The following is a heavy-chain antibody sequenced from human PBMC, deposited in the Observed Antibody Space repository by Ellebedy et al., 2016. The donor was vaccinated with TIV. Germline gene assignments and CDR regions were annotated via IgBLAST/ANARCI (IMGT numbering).Heavy chain of an antibody. CDR3: ARDCSGGSCHQYYYYYGMDV. J-gene: IGHJ6*02. D-gene: IGHD2-15*01. Sequence: ASVKVSCKASGGTFSSYAISWVRQAPGQGLEWMGGIIPIFGAVNYAQKFQGRVSITADKSTSTAYMELNSLRSEDTAVYYCARDCSGGSCHQYYYYYGMDVWGQGTTVTVSS. CDR1: GGTFSSYA. CDR2: IIPIFGAV. V-gene: IGHV1-69*06.